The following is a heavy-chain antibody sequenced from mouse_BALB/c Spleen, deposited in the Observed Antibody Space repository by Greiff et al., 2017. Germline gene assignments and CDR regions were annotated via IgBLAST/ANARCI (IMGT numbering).Heavy chain of an antibody. CDR1: GFTFSSYA. Sequence: EVKLMESGGGLVKPGGSLKLSCAASGFTFSSYAMSWVRQSPEKRLEWVAEISSGGSYTYYPDTVTGRFTISRDNAKNTLYLEMSSLRSEDTAMYYCARDQGITTLDYWGQGTSVTVSS. D-gene: IGHD2-4*01. CDR2: ISSGGSYT. V-gene: IGHV5-9-4*01. J-gene: IGHJ4*01. CDR3: ARDQGITTLDY.